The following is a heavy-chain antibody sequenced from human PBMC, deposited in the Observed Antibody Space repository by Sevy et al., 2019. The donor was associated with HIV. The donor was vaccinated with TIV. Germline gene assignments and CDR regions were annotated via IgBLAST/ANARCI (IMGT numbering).Heavy chain of an antibody. CDR3: ARVQGTTVVSQIDY. CDR2: ISSSSSYI. D-gene: IGHD4-17*01. Sequence: LGGSLRLSCAASGFTFSSYSMNWVRQAPGKGLEWVSSISSSSSYIYYADSVKGRFTISRDNAKNSLYLQMNSLRAEDTAVYYCARVQGTTVVSQIDYWGQGTLVTVSS. V-gene: IGHV3-21*01. CDR1: GFTFSSYS. J-gene: IGHJ4*02.